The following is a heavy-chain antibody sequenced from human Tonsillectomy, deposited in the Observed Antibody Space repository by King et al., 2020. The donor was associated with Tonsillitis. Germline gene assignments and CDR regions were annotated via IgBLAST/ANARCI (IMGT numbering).Heavy chain of an antibody. Sequence: VQLVESGGGLVKPGGSLRLSCAASGFTFSDYYMSWSRQAPGKGLEWVSHIGNRGPYTNYADSVKGRFSISRDNAKNSVYLQMNSLRAEDTAVYYCARDISNYGFDYWGQGTLVTVSS. V-gene: IGHV3-11*05. CDR3: ARDISNYGFDY. CDR2: IGNRGPYT. CDR1: GFTFSDYY. J-gene: IGHJ4*02. D-gene: IGHD4-17*01.